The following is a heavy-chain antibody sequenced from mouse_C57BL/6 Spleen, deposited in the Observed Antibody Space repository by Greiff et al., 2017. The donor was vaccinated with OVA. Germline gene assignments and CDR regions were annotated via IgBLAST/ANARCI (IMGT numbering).Heavy chain of an antibody. Sequence: QVQLKESGAELVKPGASVKISCKASGYAFSSYWMNWVKQRPGKGLEWIGQIYPGDGDTNYNGKFKGKATLTADKSSSTAYMQLSSLTSEDSAVYFCARRVTTVVATEAMDYWGQGTSVTVSS. D-gene: IGHD1-1*01. CDR2: IYPGDGDT. CDR1: GYAFSSYW. V-gene: IGHV1-80*01. J-gene: IGHJ4*01. CDR3: ARRVTTVVATEAMDY.